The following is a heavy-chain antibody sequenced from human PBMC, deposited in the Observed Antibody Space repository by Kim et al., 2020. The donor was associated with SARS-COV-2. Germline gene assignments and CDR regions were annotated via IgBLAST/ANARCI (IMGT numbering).Heavy chain of an antibody. CDR2: IYYSGST. V-gene: IGHV4-39*01. CDR1: GGSISSSSYY. J-gene: IGHJ5*02. CDR3: ASLDGWFDP. Sequence: SETLSLTCTVSGGSISSSSYYWGWIRQPPGKGLEWIGSIYYSGSTYYNPSLKSRVTISVDTSKNQFSLKLSSATAADTAVYYCASLDGWFDPWGQGTLVTVSS.